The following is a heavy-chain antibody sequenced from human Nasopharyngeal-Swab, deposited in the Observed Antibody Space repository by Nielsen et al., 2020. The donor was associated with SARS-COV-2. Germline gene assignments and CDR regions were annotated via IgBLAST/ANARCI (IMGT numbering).Heavy chain of an antibody. CDR1: GGSFSSYY. CDR3: ARGDYYGSGSSPYYYYYYGMDV. CDR2: IYYSGST. D-gene: IGHD3-10*01. V-gene: IGHV4-59*01. Sequence: SETLSLTCAVYGGSFSSYYWSWIRQPPGKGLEWIGYIYYSGSTNYNPSLKSRVTISVDTSKNQFSLKLSSVTAADTAVYYCARGDYYGSGSSPYYYYYYGMDVWGQGTTVTVSS. J-gene: IGHJ6*02.